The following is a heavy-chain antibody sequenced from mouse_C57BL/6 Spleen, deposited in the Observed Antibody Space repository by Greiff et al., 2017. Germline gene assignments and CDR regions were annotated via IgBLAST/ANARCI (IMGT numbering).Heavy chain of an antibody. CDR2: ISDGGSYT. CDR1: GFTFSSYA. D-gene: IGHD3-2*02. V-gene: IGHV5-4*01. J-gene: IGHJ2*01. CDR3: AREGQLRLPFDY. Sequence: EVQRVESGGGLVKPGGSLKLSCAASGFTFSSYAMSWVRQTPEKRLEWVATISDGGSYTYYPDNVKGRFTISRDNAKNNLYLQMSHLKSEDTAMYYCAREGQLRLPFDYWGQGTTLTVSS.